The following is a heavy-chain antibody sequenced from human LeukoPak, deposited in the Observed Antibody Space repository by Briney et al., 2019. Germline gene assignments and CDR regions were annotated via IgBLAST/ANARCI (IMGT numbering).Heavy chain of an antibody. V-gene: IGHV1-69*13. D-gene: IGHD6-13*01. CDR2: IIPIFGTA. CDR3: ARFGYSSSWSFDY. CDR1: GGTFSSYA. Sequence: SVKVSCKASGGTFSSYAISWVRRAPGQGLEWMGGIIPIFGTANYARKFQGRVTITADESTSTAYMELSSLRSEDTAVYYCARFGYSSSWSFDYWGQGTLVTVSS. J-gene: IGHJ4*02.